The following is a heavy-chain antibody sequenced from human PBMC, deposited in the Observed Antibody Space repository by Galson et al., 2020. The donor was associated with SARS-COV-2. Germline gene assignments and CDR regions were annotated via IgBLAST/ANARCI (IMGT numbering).Heavy chain of an antibody. Sequence: GGFLRLSCAASGFTFSSYSMNWVRRAPGKGLEWVSYISSSSSTIYYADSVKGRFTISRDNAKNSLYLQMNSLRAEDTAVYYCAREVNERWFDPWGQGTLVTVSS. CDR2: ISSSSSTI. V-gene: IGHV3-48*01. D-gene: IGHD1-1*01. CDR3: AREVNERWFDP. CDR1: GFTFSSYS. J-gene: IGHJ5*02.